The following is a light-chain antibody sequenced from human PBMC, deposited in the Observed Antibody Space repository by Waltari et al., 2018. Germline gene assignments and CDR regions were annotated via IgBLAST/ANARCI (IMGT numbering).Light chain of an antibody. J-gene: IGLJ1*01. V-gene: IGLV1-44*01. CDR1: SSNIGSNT. Sequence: QSVLTQPPSASGTPGQRVTISCSGSSSNIGSNTVSWYQHLPDTAPKLLIYINTQRPSGVPDRFSGSKSGTSASLAISGLQSEDEADYYCAAWDDSRGYVFGTGTKVTVL. CDR2: INT. CDR3: AAWDDSRGYV.